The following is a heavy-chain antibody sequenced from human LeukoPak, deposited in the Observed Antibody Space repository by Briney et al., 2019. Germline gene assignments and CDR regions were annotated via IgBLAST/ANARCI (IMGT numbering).Heavy chain of an antibody. Sequence: ASVKLSCKVSGYTLTKLSMHWVRQAPGKGLEWMGGFDSEDGETTYAQTFQGRVTMTEDTSTDTAYMELSSLRSEDTAVYYCATITGYCSGGSCYDAFDIWGQGTMVTVSS. CDR3: ATITGYCSGGSCYDAFDI. V-gene: IGHV1-24*01. CDR2: FDSEDGET. J-gene: IGHJ3*02. CDR1: GYTLTKLS. D-gene: IGHD2-15*01.